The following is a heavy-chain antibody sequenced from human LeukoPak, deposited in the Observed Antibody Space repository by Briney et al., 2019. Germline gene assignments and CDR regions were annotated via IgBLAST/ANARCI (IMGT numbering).Heavy chain of an antibody. V-gene: IGHV3-66*01. J-gene: IGHJ4*02. CDR3: ATRPGSYSY. CDR2: IYSGGST. D-gene: IGHD3-10*01. Sequence: PGGSLTLSCAASGFTVSSNYMSWVRQAPGKGLEWVSVIYSGGSTYYADSVKGRFTISRDNSKNTLYLQMNSLRAEDTAVYYCATRPGSYSYWGQGTLVTVSS. CDR1: GFTVSSNY.